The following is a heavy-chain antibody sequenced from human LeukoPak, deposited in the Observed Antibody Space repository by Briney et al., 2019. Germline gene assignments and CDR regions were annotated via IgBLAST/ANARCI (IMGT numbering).Heavy chain of an antibody. D-gene: IGHD2-21*02. J-gene: IGHJ5*02. Sequence: ASVKVSCKASGYIFTAYYMHWVRQAPGQRPEWMGWINTDNGNTKYAQKFQGRVTMTTDTSTSTAYMELSSLRSDDSAVYYCARKGCTGDCFRFDPWGQGILVTVSS. CDR2: INTDNGNT. CDR1: GYIFTAYY. V-gene: IGHV1/OR15-2*02. CDR3: ARKGCTGDCFRFDP.